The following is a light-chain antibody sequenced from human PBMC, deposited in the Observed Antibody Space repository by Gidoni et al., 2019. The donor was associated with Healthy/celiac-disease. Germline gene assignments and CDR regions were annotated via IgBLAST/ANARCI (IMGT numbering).Light chain of an antibody. CDR2: DNN. CDR1: SSNIGNNY. J-gene: IGLJ2*01. CDR3: GTWDSSLSAVV. Sequence: QSVFTQPPSVSAAPGQKVTISCSGSSSNIGNNYVSWYQQLPGTAPKLLIYDNNKRPSGIPDRFSGSKSDTSATLGITGLQTGDEADYYCGTWDSSLSAVVCGGGTKLTVL. V-gene: IGLV1-51*01.